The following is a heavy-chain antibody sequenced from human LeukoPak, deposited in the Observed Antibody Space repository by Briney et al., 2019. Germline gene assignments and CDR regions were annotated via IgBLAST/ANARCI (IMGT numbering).Heavy chain of an antibody. CDR3: ASDRRSDTGINGLYYYYMDV. V-gene: IGHV4-59*01. CDR2: IYYSGST. CDR1: GGSISSYY. D-gene: IGHD5-18*01. Sequence: SETLSLTCTVSGGSISSYYWSWIRQPPGKGLEWIGYIYYSGSTNYNPSLKSRVTISVDTSKNQFSLKLSSVTAADTAVYYCASDRRSDTGINGLYYYYMDVWGKGTTVTVSS. J-gene: IGHJ6*03.